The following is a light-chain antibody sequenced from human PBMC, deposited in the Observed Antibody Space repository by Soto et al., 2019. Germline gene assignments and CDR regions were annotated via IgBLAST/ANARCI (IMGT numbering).Light chain of an antibody. CDR3: QQYNNWPLT. J-gene: IGKJ1*01. CDR2: AVS. V-gene: IGKV3-15*01. Sequence: EIVMTQSPATLSVSPGERATLSCRASQSVSSNLAWYQQKPGQAPRLLIYAVSTRATGIPARFSGSGSGTEFTLTISSLQSEDFAVYYCQQYNNWPLTFGQGTKVEIK. CDR1: QSVSSN.